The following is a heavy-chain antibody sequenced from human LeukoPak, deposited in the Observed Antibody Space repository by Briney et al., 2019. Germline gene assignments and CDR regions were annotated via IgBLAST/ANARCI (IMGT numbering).Heavy chain of an antibody. J-gene: IGHJ4*02. D-gene: IGHD3-22*01. CDR3: ARGLAYYYDSSAYFLDY. CDR1: GVSFRSYA. V-gene: IGHV3-30*04. Sequence: VGALRLSCAAPGVSFRSYAIHWVRQAPGEGLGWVAVISSDGSNKYYAESVKGRFTISRDNSKNTLYLQMNSLRPEDTAVYYCARGLAYYYDSSAYFLDYWGQGTLVTVSS. CDR2: ISSDGSNK.